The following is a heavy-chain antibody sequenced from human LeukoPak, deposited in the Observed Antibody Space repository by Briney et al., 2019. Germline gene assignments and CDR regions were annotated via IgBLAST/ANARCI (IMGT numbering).Heavy chain of an antibody. J-gene: IGHJ4*02. CDR3: ARDGGGVLTYYFDY. D-gene: IGHD2-8*01. V-gene: IGHV3-69-1*01. Sequence: PGGSLRLSCEASGFTFSAYAMTWVRQAPGKGLEWVSSIGSDNKPHYSESVKGRFTISRDNAKNSLYLQMNSLRAEDTAVYYCARDGGGVLTYYFDYWGRGTLVTVSS. CDR2: IGSDNKP. CDR1: GFTFSAYA.